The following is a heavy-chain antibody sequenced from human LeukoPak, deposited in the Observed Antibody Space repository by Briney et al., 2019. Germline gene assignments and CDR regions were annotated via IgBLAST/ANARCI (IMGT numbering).Heavy chain of an antibody. CDR3: ARSPSIGEFYYYGMDV. D-gene: IGHD3-10*01. CDR2: ISTSGST. V-gene: IGHV4-61*02. Sequence: SETLSLTCTVSGGSISSGIHYWSWIRQPAGKGLEWIGRISTSGSTSYNPSLKSRVTISVDTSKSQFSLKVNSVTAADTAVYYCARSPSIGEFYYYGMDVWGQGTTVTVSS. CDR1: GGSISSGIHY. J-gene: IGHJ6*02.